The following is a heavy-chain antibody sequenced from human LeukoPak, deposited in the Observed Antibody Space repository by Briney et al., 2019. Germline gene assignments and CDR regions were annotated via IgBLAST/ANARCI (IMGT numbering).Heavy chain of an antibody. Sequence: GGSLRLSCAASGFTFSDYYMSWIRQAPGKGLEWVSYISSSGSTIYYADSVKGRFTISRDNAKNSLYLQMNSLRAEDTAVYYCARDQTVPYRNCDFWSGYYNHYYGMDVWGQGTTVTVSS. J-gene: IGHJ6*02. CDR2: ISSSGSTI. CDR3: ARDQTVPYRNCDFWSGYYNHYYGMDV. CDR1: GFTFSDYY. D-gene: IGHD3-3*01. V-gene: IGHV3-11*01.